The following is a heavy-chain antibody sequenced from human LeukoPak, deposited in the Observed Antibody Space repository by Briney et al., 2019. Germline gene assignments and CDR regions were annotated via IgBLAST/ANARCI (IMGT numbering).Heavy chain of an antibody. Sequence: PGGSLRLSCAASGFTFSSYEMNWVRQAPGKGLEWVSYISSSGSTKYYADSVKGRFTISRDNAKNSLYLQMNSLRAEDTAVYYCARKDHGGYAYYYYGLDVWGKGTTVTVSS. D-gene: IGHD5-12*01. J-gene: IGHJ6*04. CDR3: ARKDHGGYAYYYYGLDV. CDR1: GFTFSSYE. CDR2: ISSSGSTK. V-gene: IGHV3-48*03.